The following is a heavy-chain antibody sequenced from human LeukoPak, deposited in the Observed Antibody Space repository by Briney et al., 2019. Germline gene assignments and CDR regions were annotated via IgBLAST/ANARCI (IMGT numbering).Heavy chain of an antibody. V-gene: IGHV3-30-3*01. CDR3: ASDDAFDI. Sequence: GSLRLSCAASGFTFSSYAMHWVRQAPGKGLEWVAVISYDGSNKYYADSVKGRFTISRDNSKNTLYLQMNSLRAEDTAVYYCASDDAFDIWGQGTMVTVSS. CDR2: ISYDGSNK. CDR1: GFTFSSYA. J-gene: IGHJ3*02.